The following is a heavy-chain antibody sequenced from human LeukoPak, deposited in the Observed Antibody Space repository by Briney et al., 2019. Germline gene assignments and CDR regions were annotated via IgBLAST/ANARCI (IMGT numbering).Heavy chain of an antibody. Sequence: ASVKVSCKASGYTFTGYYMHWVRQAPGQGLEWMGRINPNSGGTNYAQKFQGRVTMTRDTSISTAYMELSGLRSDDTAVYYCATQDYYDSSGYFPWDYWGQGTLVTVSS. J-gene: IGHJ4*02. D-gene: IGHD3-22*01. CDR2: INPNSGGT. V-gene: IGHV1-2*06. CDR3: ATQDYYDSSGYFPWDY. CDR1: GYTFTGYY.